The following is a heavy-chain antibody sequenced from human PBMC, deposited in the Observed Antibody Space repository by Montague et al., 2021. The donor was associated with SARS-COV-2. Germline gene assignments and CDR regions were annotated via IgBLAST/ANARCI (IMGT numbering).Heavy chain of an antibody. D-gene: IGHD6-13*01. CDR1: GGSVSSGGYY. V-gene: IGHV4-31*03. CDR3: ARRRTTAGTWFFDY. CDR2: IFYTGTP. J-gene: IGHJ4*02. Sequence: TLSLTCTVSGGSVSSGGYYWTWIRQHPVRGLEWLAYIFYTGTPYYTSPLKSRLSISMDSSKNQFSLDLSSVTAADTAVYYCARRRTTAGTWFFDYWGQGTLVTVSS.